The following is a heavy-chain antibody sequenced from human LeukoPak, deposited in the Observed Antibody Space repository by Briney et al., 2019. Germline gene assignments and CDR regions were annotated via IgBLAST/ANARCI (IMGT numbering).Heavy chain of an antibody. CDR3: ARTLTTVTTWFFDY. D-gene: IGHD4-17*01. CDR2: IYTSGST. Sequence: SETLSLTCTVSGGSISSYYWSWIRQPAGKGLEWIGRIYTSGSTNYNPSLKSRVTMSVDTSKNQFSLKLSSVTAADTAVYYCARTLTTVTTWFFDYWGQGTLVTVSS. V-gene: IGHV4-4*07. CDR1: GGSISSYY. J-gene: IGHJ4*02.